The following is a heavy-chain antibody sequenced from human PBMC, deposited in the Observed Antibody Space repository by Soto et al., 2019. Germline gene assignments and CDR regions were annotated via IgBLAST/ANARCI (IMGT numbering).Heavy chain of an antibody. V-gene: IGHV2-5*02. D-gene: IGHD2-15*01. CDR1: GFSLTTTRMG. CDR2: IYWDDDK. Sequence: QITLKESGPPLVRPAQTLTLTCAFSGFSLTTTRMGVAWIRQPPGKALDWLALIYWDDDKRYSPSLKNRLTASKDTSTNRVVLTITNISPDDTGTYFCAHAGDFDLLSFDRWGPGTLVTVSS. J-gene: IGHJ4*02. CDR3: AHAGDFDLLSFDR.